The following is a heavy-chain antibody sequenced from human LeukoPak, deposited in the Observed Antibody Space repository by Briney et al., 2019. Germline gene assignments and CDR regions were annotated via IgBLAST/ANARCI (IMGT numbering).Heavy chain of an antibody. CDR3: ASQRTGVDTATVNDWFDP. V-gene: IGHV1-46*01. Sequence: ASVKVSCKASGYTFTSYYMHWVRQAPGQGLEWMGIINPSGGSTSYAQKFQGRVTMTRDTSTSTVYMELSSLRSEDTAVYYCASQRTGVDTATVNDWFDPWGQGTLVTVSS. D-gene: IGHD5-18*01. J-gene: IGHJ5*02. CDR1: GYTFTSYY. CDR2: INPSGGST.